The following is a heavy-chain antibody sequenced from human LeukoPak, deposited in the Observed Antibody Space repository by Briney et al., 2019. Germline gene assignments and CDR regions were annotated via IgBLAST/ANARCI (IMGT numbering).Heavy chain of an antibody. CDR2: INPNSGGT. D-gene: IGHD3-22*01. V-gene: IGHV1-2*04. CDR3: ARDMGDSSGYYASDNYHGMDV. CDR1: GYTFTGYY. Sequence: ASVKVSCKASGYTFTGYYMHWVRQAPGQGLEWMGWINPNSGGTNYAQKFQGWVTMTRDTSISTAYMELSRLRSDDTAVYYCARDMGDSSGYYASDNYHGMDVWGQGTTVTVSS. J-gene: IGHJ6*02.